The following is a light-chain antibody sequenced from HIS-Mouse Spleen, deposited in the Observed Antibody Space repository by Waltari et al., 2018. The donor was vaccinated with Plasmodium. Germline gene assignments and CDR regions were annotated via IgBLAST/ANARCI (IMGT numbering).Light chain of an antibody. CDR3: QQYDNLPYT. Sequence: DIQMTKSPPSLSASVGDRVTITCQASQDRSNYLNWYQQQPGKAPKLLIYDASNVETGVPSRFSGSGSRTDFTFTISSLQPEDIATYYCQQYDNLPYTFGQGTKLEIK. V-gene: IGKV1-33*01. CDR1: QDRSNY. J-gene: IGKJ2*01. CDR2: DAS.